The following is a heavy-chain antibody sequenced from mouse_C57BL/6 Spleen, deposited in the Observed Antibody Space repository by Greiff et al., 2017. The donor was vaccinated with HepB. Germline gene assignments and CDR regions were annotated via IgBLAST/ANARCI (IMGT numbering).Heavy chain of an antibody. CDR3: ARMGTTVVAGDYFDY. CDR1: GYTFTSYW. Sequence: QVQLQQPGAELVKPGASVKMSCKASGYTFTSYWITWVKQRPGQGLEWIGDIYPGSGSTNYNEKFKSKATLTVDTSSSTAYMQLSSLTSEDSAVYYCARMGTTVVAGDYFDYWGQGTTLTVSS. D-gene: IGHD1-1*01. CDR2: IYPGSGST. J-gene: IGHJ2*01. V-gene: IGHV1-55*01.